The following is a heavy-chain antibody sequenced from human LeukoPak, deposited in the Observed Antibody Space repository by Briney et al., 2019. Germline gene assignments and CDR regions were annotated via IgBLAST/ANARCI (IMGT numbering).Heavy chain of an antibody. CDR2: INPNSGGT. V-gene: IGHV1-2*02. J-gene: IGHJ4*02. CDR1: GYTFTGYY. D-gene: IGHD6-6*01. CDR3: ARDPSIAARPDDGY. Sequence: ASVKVSCKASGYTFTGYYMHWVRQAPGQGLEWMGWINPNSGGTNYARKFQGRVTMTRDTSISTAYMELSRLRSDDTAVYYCARDPSIAARPDDGYWGQGTLVTVSS.